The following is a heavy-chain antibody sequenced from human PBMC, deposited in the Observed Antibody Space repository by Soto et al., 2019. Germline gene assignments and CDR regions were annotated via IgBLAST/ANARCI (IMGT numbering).Heavy chain of an antibody. Sequence: PSETLSLTCTVSGGSISSYYWSWIRQPPGKGLEWIGYIYYSGSTNYNPSLKSRVTISVDTSKNQFSLKLSSVTAADTAVYYCARDRVQSYLSLRYYYHGMDVWGQGTTVTVSS. CDR1: GGSISSYY. V-gene: IGHV4-59*01. CDR2: IYYSGST. J-gene: IGHJ6*02. CDR3: ARDRVQSYLSLRYYYHGMDV. D-gene: IGHD1-26*01.